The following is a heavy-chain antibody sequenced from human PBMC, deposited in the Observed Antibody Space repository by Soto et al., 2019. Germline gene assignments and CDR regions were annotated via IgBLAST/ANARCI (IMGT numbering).Heavy chain of an antibody. CDR1: GLTLSDHY. D-gene: IGHD2-15*01. J-gene: IGHJ4*02. Sequence: EVQLVESGGGLVQPGGSLRLSCAGTGLTLSDHYMDWVRQAPGKGLQWVGRTTNKANNYATEHAASVKGRFTISRDESKNSLYLQMNSLKTEGTAGYYCVRVVCSGGSRWGQGTLVTVSS. V-gene: IGHV3-72*01. CDR3: VRVVCSGGSR. CDR2: TTNKANNYAT.